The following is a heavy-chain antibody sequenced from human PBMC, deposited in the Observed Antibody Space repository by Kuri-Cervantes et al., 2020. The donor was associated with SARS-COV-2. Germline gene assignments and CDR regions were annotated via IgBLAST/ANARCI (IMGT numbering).Heavy chain of an antibody. D-gene: IGHD6-13*01. CDR1: GFTFNDYS. J-gene: IGHJ4*02. V-gene: IGHV3-43*01. CDR2: ITYNSVGT. Sequence: GGSLRLSCAASGFTFNDYSMLWVRQAPGKGLEWVSLITYNSVGTYYADSVKGRFTISRDNSKNSLYLQMNSLRTEDNALYFCAKDGYSSSLDYWGQGTLVTVSS. CDR3: AKDGYSSSLDY.